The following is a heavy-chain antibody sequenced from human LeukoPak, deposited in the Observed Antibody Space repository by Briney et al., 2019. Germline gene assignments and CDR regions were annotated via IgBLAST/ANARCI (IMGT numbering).Heavy chain of an antibody. V-gene: IGHV3-21*01. CDR3: ARDPLGWELHYFDY. D-gene: IGHD1-26*01. CDR1: GFTFNSHS. CDR2: ISGSSSYI. Sequence: GGSLRLSCAASGFTFNSHSMNWVRQAPGKGLEWVSSISGSSSYIYYADSVKGRFSISRDNAKNSLYLQMNSLRAEDTAVYYCARDPLGWELHYFDYWGQGTLVTVSS. J-gene: IGHJ4*02.